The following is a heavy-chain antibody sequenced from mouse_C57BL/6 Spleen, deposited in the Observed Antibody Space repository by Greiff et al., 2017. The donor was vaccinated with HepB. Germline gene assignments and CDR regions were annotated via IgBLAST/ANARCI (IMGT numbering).Heavy chain of an antibody. D-gene: IGHD2-1*01. CDR3: TTHYGNYPFDY. CDR1: GFNIKDDY. Sequence: EVKVVESGAELVRPGASVKLSCTASGFNIKDDYMHWVKQRPEQGLEWIGWIDPENGDTEYASKFQGKATITADTSSNTAYLQLSSLTSEDTAVYYCTTHYGNYPFDYWGQGTTLTVSS. CDR2: IDPENGDT. V-gene: IGHV14-4*01. J-gene: IGHJ2*01.